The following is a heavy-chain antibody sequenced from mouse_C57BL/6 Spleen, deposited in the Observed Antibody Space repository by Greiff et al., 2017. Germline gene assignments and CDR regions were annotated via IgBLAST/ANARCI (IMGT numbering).Heavy chain of an antibody. Sequence: QVQLQQPGAELVRPGTSVKLSCKASGYTFTSYWMHWVKQRPGQGLEWIGVIYPSDSYTNYNQKFKGKATLTVDTSSSTAYMQLSSLTSEDSAVYYCARDYSSSYGYFDVWGTGTTVTVSS. CDR3: ARDYSSSYGYFDV. J-gene: IGHJ1*03. V-gene: IGHV1-59*01. CDR2: IYPSDSYT. D-gene: IGHD1-1*01. CDR1: GYTFTSYW.